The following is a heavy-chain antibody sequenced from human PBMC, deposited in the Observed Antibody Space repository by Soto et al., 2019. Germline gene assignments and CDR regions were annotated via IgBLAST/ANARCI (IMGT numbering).Heavy chain of an antibody. CDR3: ASSPPPTVTMYSRYFAL. CDR2: FIPIVGTA. D-gene: IGHD4-17*01. J-gene: IGHJ2*01. Sequence: QVQLVHSGAEVKKPGSSVKVSCKTSGGTFSSYAINWVRQAPGQGLEWMGGFIPIVGTANSAQKFQGRITITADKSTNTAYLELRSMRSDDTAVYYCASSPPPTVTMYSRYFALWGRGTLVTVSS. CDR1: GGTFSSYA. V-gene: IGHV1-69*14.